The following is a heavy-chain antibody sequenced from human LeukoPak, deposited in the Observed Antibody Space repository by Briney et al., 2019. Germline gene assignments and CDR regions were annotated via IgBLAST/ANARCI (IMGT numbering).Heavy chain of an antibody. Sequence: SETLSLTCTVSGVSISNNLWSWIRQPPGKGLEWIGYINHSGNTNYNPSLKSRVTISVDMSKNQFSLKLSSVTAADTAVYYCARDKSYFGIDYWGQGTLVTVSS. J-gene: IGHJ4*02. CDR3: ARDKSYFGIDY. V-gene: IGHV4-59*12. CDR2: INHSGNT. D-gene: IGHD1-26*01. CDR1: GVSISNNL.